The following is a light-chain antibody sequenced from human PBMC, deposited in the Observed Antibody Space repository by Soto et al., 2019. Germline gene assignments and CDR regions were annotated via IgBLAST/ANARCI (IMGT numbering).Light chain of an antibody. Sequence: QSALTQPASGSGSPGQSITISCTGTSSDVGSYNLVSWYQQHPGKAPKLMIYEGSKRPSGVSNRFSGSKSGNTASLTISGRQGEDGADYYCCSYAGSSTYVVFGGGTQLTVL. CDR3: CSYAGSSTYVV. V-gene: IGLV2-23*01. CDR2: EGS. CDR1: SSDVGSYNL. J-gene: IGLJ2*01.